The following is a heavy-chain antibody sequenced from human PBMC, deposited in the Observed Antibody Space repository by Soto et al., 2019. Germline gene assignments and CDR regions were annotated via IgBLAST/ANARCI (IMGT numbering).Heavy chain of an antibody. CDR1: GGSISSGGYS. V-gene: IGHV4-30-2*01. CDR3: ARETPAPRLYEILSDYYPPQLRRDP. CDR2: IYLSGST. J-gene: IGHJ5*02. D-gene: IGHD3-9*01. Sequence: QLQLQESGSGLVKPSQTLSLTCAVSGGSISSGGYSWSWIRQPPGNGLEWIGYIYLSGSTSYNPSLTNRLTLSVDSAKNQYSLKLSSVPGADTAVDYCARETPAPRLYEILSDYYPPQLRRDPSGQGTLVTVSS.